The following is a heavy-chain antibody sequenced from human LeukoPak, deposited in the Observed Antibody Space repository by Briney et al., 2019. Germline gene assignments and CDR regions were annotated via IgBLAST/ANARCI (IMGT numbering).Heavy chain of an antibody. V-gene: IGHV1-69*04. CDR3: ARDRSIVPAATDDAFDM. Sequence: SAKVSSMPSLGTLSSYTISWVRLAPGPEREWMGRVIPILGIANYVQKFRGRVTITADKSTSTAYRELSSLRSEDTAVYYCARDRSIVPAATDDAFDMWGQGTMVTVPS. J-gene: IGHJ3*02. D-gene: IGHD2-2*01. CDR2: VIPILGIA. CDR1: LGTLSSYT.